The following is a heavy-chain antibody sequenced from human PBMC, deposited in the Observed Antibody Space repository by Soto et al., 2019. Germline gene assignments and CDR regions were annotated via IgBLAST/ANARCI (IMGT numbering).Heavy chain of an antibody. J-gene: IGHJ4*02. CDR1: GFTFSSYA. CDR2: ISGSGGST. V-gene: IGHV3-23*01. Sequence: GESLKISCAASGFTFSSYAMSWVRQAPGKGLEWVSAISGSGGSTYYADSVKGRFTISRDNSKNTLYLQMNSLRAEDTAVYYWAKMLGIAPRFVYFDYWGQETLVTVPS. D-gene: IGHD6-6*01. CDR3: AKMLGIAPRFVYFDY.